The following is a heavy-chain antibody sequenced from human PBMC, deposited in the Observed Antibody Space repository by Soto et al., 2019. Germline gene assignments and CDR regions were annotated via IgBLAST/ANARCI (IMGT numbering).Heavy chain of an antibody. CDR3: ARDIREGTLNWFDP. J-gene: IGHJ5*02. V-gene: IGHV4-31*03. D-gene: IGHD1-1*01. CDR2: IYYSGST. Sequence: SETLSLTCTVSGGSISSGGYYWSWIHQHPGKGLEWIGYIYYSGSTYYNPSLKSRVTISVDTSKNQFSLKLSSVTAADTAVYYCARDIREGTLNWFDPWGQGTLVTVSS. CDR1: GGSISSGGYY.